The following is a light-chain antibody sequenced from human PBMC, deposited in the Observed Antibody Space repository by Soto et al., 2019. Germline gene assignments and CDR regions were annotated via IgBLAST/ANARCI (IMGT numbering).Light chain of an antibody. CDR1: QSFSSW. CDR3: QKYNRY. V-gene: IGKV1-5*01. CDR2: DAS. Sequence: DIQSTSSASTLSASKGDRVTITCRASQSFSSWLAWYQQKPGKAPKLLIYDASSLKSGVPSRFSGSGSGTEFTLTITSLQPDDFATDYGQKYNRYFGGGTKVDIK. J-gene: IGKJ4*01.